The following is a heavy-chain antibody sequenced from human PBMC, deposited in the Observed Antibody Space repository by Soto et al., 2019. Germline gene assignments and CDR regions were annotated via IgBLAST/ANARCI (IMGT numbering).Heavy chain of an antibody. CDR1: GFILSDCA. Sequence: EVQLVESGGGLVQPGGSLRLSCATSGFILSDCAMNWVRQAPGKGLEWVSYISSSSSVIDYADSVKGRFTVSRDNARNSLYLQMNSLRAEDTAVYYCARHLSWGSNWYFYMDVWGNGTTVTVSS. J-gene: IGHJ6*03. CDR3: ARHLSWGSNWYFYMDV. D-gene: IGHD7-27*01. V-gene: IGHV3-48*01. CDR2: ISSSSSVI.